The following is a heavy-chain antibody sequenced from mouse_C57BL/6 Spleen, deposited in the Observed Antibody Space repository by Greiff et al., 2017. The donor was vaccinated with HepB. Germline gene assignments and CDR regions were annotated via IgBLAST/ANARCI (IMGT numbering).Heavy chain of an antibody. CDR3: APYDYDGPYYFDY. V-gene: IGHV1-7*01. CDR1: GYTFTSYW. Sequence: QVHVKQSGAELAKPGASVKLSCKASGYTFTSYWMHWVKQRPGQGLEWIGYINPSSGYTKYNQKFKDKATLTADKSSSTAYRQLSSLTYEDSAVYYCAPYDYDGPYYFDYWGQGTTLTVSS. CDR2: INPSSGYT. D-gene: IGHD2-4*01. J-gene: IGHJ2*01.